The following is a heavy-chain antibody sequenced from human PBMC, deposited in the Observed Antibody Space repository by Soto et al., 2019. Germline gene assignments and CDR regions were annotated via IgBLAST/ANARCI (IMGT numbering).Heavy chain of an antibody. Sequence: GGSLRLSCAASGFTFRNYAMHWVRQAPGKGLEWVATISYDGDNKYYTDSVKGPFTISRDNSKNTLYLQMNSLRPEDTAVYYCARPWGQLSTYYYGMDTWGQGTTVTVS. CDR1: GFTFRNYA. CDR2: ISYDGDNK. J-gene: IGHJ6*02. D-gene: IGHD3-16*01. CDR3: ARPWGQLSTYYYGMDT. V-gene: IGHV3-30-3*01.